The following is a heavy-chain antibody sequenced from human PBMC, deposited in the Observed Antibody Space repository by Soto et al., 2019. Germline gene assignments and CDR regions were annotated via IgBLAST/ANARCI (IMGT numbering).Heavy chain of an antibody. CDR1: GFTVSSNN. CDR2: VYSGGAT. CDR3: VRGRYGSEIH. Sequence: EVRLVESGGGLVQPGGSLRLSCAASGFTVSSNNMTWVRQAPGKGLEWVSLVYSGGATHYAASVKGRFTISTDSSQSTMFLQMTSLRTEDTATYYCVRGRYGSEIHWGQGTKVTVSS. J-gene: IGHJ4*02. D-gene: IGHD3-10*01. V-gene: IGHV3-53*04.